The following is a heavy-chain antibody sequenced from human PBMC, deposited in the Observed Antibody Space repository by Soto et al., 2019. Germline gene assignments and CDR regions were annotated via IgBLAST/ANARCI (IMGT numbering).Heavy chain of an antibody. CDR2: IKPLGGDR. CDR3: ARGDYYDTSGPFSGAFDI. J-gene: IGHJ3*02. D-gene: IGHD3-22*01. Sequence: GGSLRLSCAASGFTFSSYWMSWVRQAPGKGLEWVANIKPLGGDRWYVDSVKGRFTISRDNAKNSLYLQMNSLRVEDTAAYYCARGDYYDTSGPFSGAFDIWGHGTVVTVSS. V-gene: IGHV3-7*04. CDR1: GFTFSSYW.